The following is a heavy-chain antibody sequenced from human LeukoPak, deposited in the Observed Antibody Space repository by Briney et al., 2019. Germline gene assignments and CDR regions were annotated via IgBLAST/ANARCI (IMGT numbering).Heavy chain of an antibody. Sequence: GGSLRLSCAASGFTFSSYAMSWVRQAPGKGLEWVSAISGSGGSTYYADSVKGRFTISRDNSKNTLYLQMNSLRAEDTAVYYCAKDMDYGDYGGGWFDPWGQGTLVTVSS. CDR1: GFTFSSYA. D-gene: IGHD4-17*01. CDR3: AKDMDYGDYGGGWFDP. J-gene: IGHJ5*02. CDR2: ISGSGGST. V-gene: IGHV3-23*01.